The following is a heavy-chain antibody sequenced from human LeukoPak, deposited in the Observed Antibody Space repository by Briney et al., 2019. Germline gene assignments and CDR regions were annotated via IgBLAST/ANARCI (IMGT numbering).Heavy chain of an antibody. V-gene: IGHV3-7*01. J-gene: IGHJ5*02. CDR1: GFSFTRYW. Sequence: GGSLRLSCAASGFSFTRYWMTWVRQAPGTGLELVANIKEDGSEKYYVDSVKGRFTVSRDNAKNSLYLQMNSLRAEDTAVYYCVYGGSYYVAWGQGTLVTVSS. CDR3: VYGGSYYVA. D-gene: IGHD1-26*01. CDR2: IKEDGSEK.